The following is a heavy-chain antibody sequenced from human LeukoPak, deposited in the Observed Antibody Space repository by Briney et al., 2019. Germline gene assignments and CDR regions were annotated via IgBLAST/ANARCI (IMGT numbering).Heavy chain of an antibody. V-gene: IGHV3-53*05. J-gene: IGHJ3*02. CDR3: AREEPFWVSAFDI. CDR2: IYSGGST. D-gene: IGHD1-14*01. CDR1: GFTVSSNY. Sequence: PGGSLRLCCAAAGFTVSSNYMSWVRQTPGKGLEWVSVIYSGGSTYYADSVKGRFTISRDNSKNTLYLQMNSLRAEDTAVYYCAREEPFWVSAFDIWGQGTMVTVSS.